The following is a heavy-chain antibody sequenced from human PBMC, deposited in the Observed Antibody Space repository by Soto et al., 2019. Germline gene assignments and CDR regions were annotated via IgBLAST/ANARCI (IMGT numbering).Heavy chain of an antibody. CDR3: AKDRSSGYRYFDS. D-gene: IGHD6-19*01. J-gene: IGHJ4*02. V-gene: IGHV3-9*01. CDR2: ISYNSGRI. Sequence: SLRLSCAASGFNFEDYAMHRVRQGPGKGLEWVSGISYNSGRIVYADSVKGRFTISRDNAKNSLYLQMNSVSAEDTAFYYCAKDRSSGYRYFDSWGQGALVTVSS. CDR1: GFNFEDYA.